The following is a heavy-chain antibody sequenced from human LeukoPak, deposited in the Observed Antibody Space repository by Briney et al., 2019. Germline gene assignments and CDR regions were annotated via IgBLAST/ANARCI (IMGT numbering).Heavy chain of an antibody. Sequence: ASVKVSCQASGYTFTSYGISWVRQAPGQGLEWMGWISAYNGNTDYAQKLKGRVTMTTDTTTSTVYMELRSLRSDDTAVYYCERGGGYDDPYAAFDIWGQGIMVTVSS. CDR3: ERGGGYDDPYAAFDI. D-gene: IGHD5-12*01. CDR2: ISAYNGNT. J-gene: IGHJ3*02. CDR1: GYTFTSYG. V-gene: IGHV1-18*01.